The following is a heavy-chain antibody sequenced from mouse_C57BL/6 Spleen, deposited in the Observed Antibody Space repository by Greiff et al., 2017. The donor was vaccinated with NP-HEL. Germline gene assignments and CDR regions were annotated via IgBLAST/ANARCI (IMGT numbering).Heavy chain of an antibody. J-gene: IGHJ2*01. D-gene: IGHD1-1*01. CDR3: ARERTTVATNFDY. Sequence: QVQLQQPGAELVKPGASVKMSCKASGYTFTSYWITWVKQRPGQGLEWIGDIYPGSGSTNYNEKSKSKATLTVDTSSSTAYMQLSSLKSEDSAVYYCARERTTVATNFDYWGQGTTLTVSS. CDR2: IYPGSGST. V-gene: IGHV1-55*01. CDR1: GYTFTSYW.